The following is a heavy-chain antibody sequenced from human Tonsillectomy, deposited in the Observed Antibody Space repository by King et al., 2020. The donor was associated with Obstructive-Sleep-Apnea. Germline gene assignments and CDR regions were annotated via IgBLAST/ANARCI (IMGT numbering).Heavy chain of an antibody. CDR2: IKQDGSEK. CDR3: VTFIK. J-gene: IGHJ4*02. D-gene: IGHD2/OR15-2a*01. Sequence: EVQLVESGGGLVQPGGSLRLSCAASGFGFSGYWMTWVRQAPGKGLEWVANIKQDGSEKNYVDSVKGRFTISRDNTKNSLYLQMNNLRAEDTAVYYCVTFIKWGQGTRVTVSS. V-gene: IGHV3-7*01. CDR1: GFGFSGYW.